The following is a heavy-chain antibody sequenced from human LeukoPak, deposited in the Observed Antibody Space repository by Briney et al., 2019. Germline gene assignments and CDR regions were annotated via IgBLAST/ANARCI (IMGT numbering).Heavy chain of an antibody. Sequence: GGSLRLSCAASGFTFSHYWMHWVRQAPGKGLVWVSRIESDGGRTDYADSLKGRFTISRDNAKNTLYLEMNSLRAEDTAVYYCARTGGSFWGQGTLVTVSS. J-gene: IGHJ4*02. CDR2: IESDGGRT. CDR3: ARTGGSF. V-gene: IGHV3-74*01. CDR1: GFTFSHYW. D-gene: IGHD2-8*02.